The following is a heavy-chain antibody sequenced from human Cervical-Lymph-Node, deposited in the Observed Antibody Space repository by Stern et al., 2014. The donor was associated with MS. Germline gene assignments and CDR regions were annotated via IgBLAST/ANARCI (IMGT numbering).Heavy chain of an antibody. V-gene: IGHV4-31*03. CDR2: IYYSGST. CDR3: AREGGSSWLDYYGMDV. Sequence: VKLVESGPGLVKPSQTLSLTCTVSGGSISSGGYYWSWIRQPPGKGLEWIGYIYYSGSTNYNTSLKSRVTISLDTSKNQFSLKLSSVTAADTAVYYCAREGGSSWLDYYGMDVWGQGTTVTVSS. J-gene: IGHJ6*02. D-gene: IGHD6-13*01. CDR1: GGSISSGGYY.